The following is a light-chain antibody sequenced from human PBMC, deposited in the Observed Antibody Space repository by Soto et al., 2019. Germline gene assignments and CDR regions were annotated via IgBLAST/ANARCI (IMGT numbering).Light chain of an antibody. J-gene: IGKJ1*01. CDR1: QSISSN. CDR2: DAS. Sequence: EIVMTQSPATLSVSPGERATLSCRASQSISSNLAWYQHKPGQAPRLLIFDASTRATGIPARFSGSGSGTEFTLTISSLQSEDFAVYYCQRYNNWPPTWTFGQGTKVEIK. CDR3: QRYNNWPPTWT. V-gene: IGKV3-15*01.